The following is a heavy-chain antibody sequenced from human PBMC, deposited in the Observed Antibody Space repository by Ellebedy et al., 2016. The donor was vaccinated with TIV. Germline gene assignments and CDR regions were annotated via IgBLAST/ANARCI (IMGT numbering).Heavy chain of an antibody. D-gene: IGHD5-18*01. Sequence: SETLSLXCTVSGGSVSSGSYYWSWIRQPPGKGLEWIGYIYYSGSTNYNPSLKSRVTISVDTSKNQFSLKLSSVTAADTAVYYCARDRVDTAMVGYYYYYYMDVWGKGTTVTVSS. V-gene: IGHV4-61*01. CDR2: IYYSGST. CDR1: GGSVSSGSYY. CDR3: ARDRVDTAMVGYYYYYYMDV. J-gene: IGHJ6*03.